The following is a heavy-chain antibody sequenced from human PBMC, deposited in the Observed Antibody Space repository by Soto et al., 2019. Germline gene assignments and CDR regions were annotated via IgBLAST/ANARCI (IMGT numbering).Heavy chain of an antibody. V-gene: IGHV3-23*04. D-gene: IGHD2-2*01. CDR1: GFIFKDYA. CDR3: AKSKGGTSTWPED. CDR2: ISSGGST. J-gene: IGHJ4*02. Sequence: EVQLVESGGGLVQPGGSLRLSCEASGFIFKDYAMTWVRQAPGAGLEWVSTISSGGSTFYAESVRGRFTISRDNSKNTLYLQLNSLETDDTAVYFCAKSKGGTSTWPEDWGQGSLVTVSS.